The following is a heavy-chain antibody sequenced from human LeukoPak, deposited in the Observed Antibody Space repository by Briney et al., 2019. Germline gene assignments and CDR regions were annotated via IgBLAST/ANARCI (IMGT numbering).Heavy chain of an antibody. CDR1: GYTFTSYG. CDR2: ISAYNGNT. J-gene: IGHJ6*03. Sequence: ASVKVSCKASGYTFTSYGISWVQQAPGRGLEWMGWISAYNGNTNYAQKLQGRVTMTTDTSTSTAYMELRSLRSDDTAVYYCARAVVVAPVGYYYYMDVWGKGTTVTVSS. D-gene: IGHD2-15*01. CDR3: ARAVVVAPVGYYYYMDV. V-gene: IGHV1-18*01.